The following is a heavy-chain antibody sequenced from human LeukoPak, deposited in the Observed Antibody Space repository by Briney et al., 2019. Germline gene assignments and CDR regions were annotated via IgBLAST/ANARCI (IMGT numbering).Heavy chain of an antibody. D-gene: IGHD2-2*01. CDR1: GGSISSYY. Sequence: KSSETLSLTCTVSGGSISSYYWSWIRQPPGKGLEWIGYIYYSGSTNYNPSLKSRVTISVDTSKNQFSLKLSSVTAADTAVYYCARKASLRYYYYYMDVWGKGTTVTVSS. CDR2: IYYSGST. CDR3: ARKASLRYYYYYMDV. V-gene: IGHV4-59*08. J-gene: IGHJ6*03.